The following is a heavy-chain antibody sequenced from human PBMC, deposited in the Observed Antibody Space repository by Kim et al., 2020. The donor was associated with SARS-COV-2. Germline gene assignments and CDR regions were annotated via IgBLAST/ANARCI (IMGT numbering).Heavy chain of an antibody. J-gene: IGHJ4*02. V-gene: IGHV4-31*03. CDR2: IYSSGSA. CDR3: ARARVNTEQYFDY. Sequence: SETLSLTCTVSGASISSGNYYWSWIRQHPGKGLEWIGYIYSSGSAYYNPSLKSRVTISVDTSKNQFSLKLTSVPAADTAVYYCARARVNTEQYFDYWGQGTLVTVSS. CDR1: GASISSGNYY. D-gene: IGHD1-1*01.